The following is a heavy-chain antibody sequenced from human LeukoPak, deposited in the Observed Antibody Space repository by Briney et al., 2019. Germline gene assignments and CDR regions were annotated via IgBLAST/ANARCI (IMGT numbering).Heavy chain of an antibody. V-gene: IGHV3-20*01. Sequence: GGSLRLSCEASGFTFSTYGMHWVRQAPGKGLEWVSGISWNGGTTDYADSVKGRFTISRDNAKNSLYLQMNSLRVEDTALYHCARGGDDAFDIWGPGTMVTVSS. J-gene: IGHJ3*02. CDR3: ARGGDDAFDI. D-gene: IGHD3-10*01. CDR1: GFTFSTYG. CDR2: ISWNGGTT.